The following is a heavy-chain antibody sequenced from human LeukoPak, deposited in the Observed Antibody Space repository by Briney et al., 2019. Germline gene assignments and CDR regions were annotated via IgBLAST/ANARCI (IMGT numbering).Heavy chain of an antibody. CDR1: GGSITNTKYY. CDR2: IYYTGST. V-gene: IGHV4-39*01. Sequence: SETLSLTCTLSGGSITNTKYYWGWIRQPPGKGLEWIGSIYYTGSTYYNPSLKSRVTISVDTSKNQFSLKLRSVTAADTALYYCTRHTGYISGQYSNHEDSWGQGTPVTVSS. D-gene: IGHD4-11*01. J-gene: IGHJ4*02. CDR3: TRHTGYISGQYSNHEDS.